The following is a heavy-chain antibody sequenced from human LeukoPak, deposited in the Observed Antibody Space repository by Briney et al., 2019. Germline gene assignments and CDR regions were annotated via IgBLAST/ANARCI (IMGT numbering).Heavy chain of an antibody. D-gene: IGHD1-1*01. J-gene: IGHJ4*02. Sequence: SETLSLTCTVSGGSISSGSYYWSWIRQPAGKGLEWIGRIYTSGSTNYNPSLKSRVTKSVDTSKNQCSLKLSSVTAADTAVYYCARKNSRYDDFDYWGQGTLVTVSS. CDR2: IYTSGST. CDR3: ARKNSRYDDFDY. V-gene: IGHV4-61*02. CDR1: GGSISSGSYY.